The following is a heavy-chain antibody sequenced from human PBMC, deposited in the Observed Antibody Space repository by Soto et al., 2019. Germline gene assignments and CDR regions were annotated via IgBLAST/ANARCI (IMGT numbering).Heavy chain of an antibody. J-gene: IGHJ6*02. CDR2: ISSSGSTI. D-gene: IGHD3-10*01. V-gene: IGHV3-48*03. Sequence: EVQLVESGGGLVQPGGSLRLSCAASGFIFSSYEMNWVRQAPGKGLEWVSYISSSGSTIYYADSVKGRFTISRDNAKNSLYLQMNSLRAEDTAVYYCASPRGRYYYYYGMDVWGQGTTVTVSS. CDR1: GFIFSSYE. CDR3: ASPRGRYYYYYGMDV.